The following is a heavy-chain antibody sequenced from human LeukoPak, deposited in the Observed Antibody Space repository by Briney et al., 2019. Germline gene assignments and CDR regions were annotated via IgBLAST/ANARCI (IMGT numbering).Heavy chain of an antibody. V-gene: IGHV3-7*04. CDR1: GFTFSDYY. CDR2: IKQDGSEK. J-gene: IGHJ4*02. D-gene: IGHD2-2*01. CDR3: ARGGGYCSSTSCYLDY. Sequence: GGSLRLSCAASGFTFSDYYMSWVRQAPGKGLEWVANIKQDGSEKYYVDSVKGRFTISRDNAKNSLYLQMNSLRAEDTAMYYCARGGGYCSSTSCYLDYWGQGTLVTVSS.